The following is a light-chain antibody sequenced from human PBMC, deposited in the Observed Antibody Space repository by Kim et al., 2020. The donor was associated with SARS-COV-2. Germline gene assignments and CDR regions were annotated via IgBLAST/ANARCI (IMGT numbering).Light chain of an antibody. CDR2: GAS. J-gene: IGKJ1*01. V-gene: IGKV3-20*01. CDR1: QSVGANY. Sequence: VLTQSPGTLSLSPGERATLSCRASQSVGANYLAWYQQKPGQSPRLPIHGASTRATGIPDRFSGSGSGTDFSLTISRLEPEDFAVYWCLQFGNSPWTFGQGTKVDIK. CDR3: LQFGNSPWT.